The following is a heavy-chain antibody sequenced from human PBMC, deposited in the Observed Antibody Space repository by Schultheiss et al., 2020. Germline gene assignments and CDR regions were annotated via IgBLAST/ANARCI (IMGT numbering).Heavy chain of an antibody. CDR1: GGSISSYY. D-gene: IGHD3-3*01. Sequence: SETLSLTCTVSGGSISSYYWSWIRQPPGKGLEWIGYIYYSGSTNYNPSLKSRVTISVDTSKNQFSLKLSSVTAADTAVYYCARLLQGGYDFWSGFDYWGQGTLVTVYS. V-gene: IGHV4-59*01. CDR2: IYYSGST. CDR3: ARLLQGGYDFWSGFDY. J-gene: IGHJ4*02.